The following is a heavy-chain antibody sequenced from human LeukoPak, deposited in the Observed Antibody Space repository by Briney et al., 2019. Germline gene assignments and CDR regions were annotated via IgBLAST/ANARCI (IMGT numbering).Heavy chain of an antibody. J-gene: IGHJ4*02. CDR1: GGSISSSSYY. V-gene: IGHV4-39*07. Sequence: SETLSLTCTVSGGSISSSSYYWGWIRQPPGKGLERIGSIYCSGSTYYNPSLKSRVTISVDTSKNQFSLKLSSVTAADTAVYYCARVPLLRFLDSWGQGTLVTVSS. D-gene: IGHD3-3*01. CDR2: IYCSGST. CDR3: ARVPLLRFLDS.